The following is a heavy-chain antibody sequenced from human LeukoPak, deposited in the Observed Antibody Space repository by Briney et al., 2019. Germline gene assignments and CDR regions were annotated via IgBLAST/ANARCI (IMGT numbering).Heavy chain of an antibody. CDR3: ARDLSGVTGYTYGRGIDY. Sequence: GGSLRLSCAASGFTFSSYWMSWVRQAPGKGLEWVANIKKDGSEKYYVDSVKGRFTISRDNAKTSLYLQMNSLRAEDTAVYYCARDLSGVTGYTYGRGIDYWGQGTLVSVSP. CDR2: IKKDGSEK. D-gene: IGHD5-18*01. CDR1: GFTFSSYW. V-gene: IGHV3-7*01. J-gene: IGHJ4*02.